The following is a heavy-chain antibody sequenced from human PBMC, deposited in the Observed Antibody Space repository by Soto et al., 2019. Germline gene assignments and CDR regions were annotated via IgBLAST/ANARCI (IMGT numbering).Heavy chain of an antibody. Sequence: QVQLVQSGAEVTKPGSSVKVSCKASGGTFSSYAISWVRQAPGQGLEWMGGIIPIFGTANYAQKFQGRVTITADESTSTAYMDLSSLRSEDTAVYYCARPTRYYYDSSGQSAWFDPWGQGTLVTVSS. D-gene: IGHD3-22*01. CDR3: ARPTRYYYDSSGQSAWFDP. V-gene: IGHV1-69*12. CDR2: IIPIFGTA. CDR1: GGTFSSYA. J-gene: IGHJ5*02.